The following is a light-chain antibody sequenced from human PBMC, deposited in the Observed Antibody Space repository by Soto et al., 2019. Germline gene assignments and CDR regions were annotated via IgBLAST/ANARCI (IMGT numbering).Light chain of an antibody. CDR3: SSYAGNNNFI. Sequence: QSALTQPLAASGSPGQSVTVSCTGRSSDSGDYKFVSWYQQHPGKAPTHIIYEGKKPPSGGPDRFSASKSGNTASLTVSGLQAGDEADYYCSSYAGNNNFIFGSGTKVTVL. CDR1: SSDSGDYKF. J-gene: IGLJ1*01. CDR2: EGK. V-gene: IGLV2-8*01.